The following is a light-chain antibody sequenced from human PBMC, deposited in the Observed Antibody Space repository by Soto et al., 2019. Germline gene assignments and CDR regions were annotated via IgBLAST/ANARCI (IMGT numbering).Light chain of an antibody. CDR2: DAS. CDR1: QSINSW. Sequence: DIQMTKSPSTLSASVGDRVTIHRPASQSINSWLAWYQQKPGKAPNLQSYDASTLESGVPSRVSGSGAGTEVTLSISSLQPEDCATYDGQQFQSFSRTFGQGTKVEIK. J-gene: IGKJ1*01. V-gene: IGKV1-5*01. CDR3: QQFQSFSRT.